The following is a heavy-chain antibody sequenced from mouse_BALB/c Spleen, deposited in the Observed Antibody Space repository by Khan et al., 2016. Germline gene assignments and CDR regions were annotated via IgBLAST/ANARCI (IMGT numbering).Heavy chain of an antibody. CDR3: LRDAMDY. Sequence: VQLQQSGPDLVKPGASVKISFKASGYSFTGYYMYWVKQSHEKSLEWIGRINPNNGGSYSNQKFKGKAILTVDKSSSTAYMELRSLTSEDSAVYYCLRDAMDYWGQGTSVTVSS. CDR1: GYSFTGYY. D-gene: IGHD1-1*01. V-gene: IGHV1-18*01. CDR2: INPNNGGS. J-gene: IGHJ4*01.